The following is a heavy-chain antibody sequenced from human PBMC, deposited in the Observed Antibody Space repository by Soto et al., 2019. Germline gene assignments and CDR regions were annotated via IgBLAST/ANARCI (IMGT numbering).Heavy chain of an antibody. J-gene: IGHJ3*02. D-gene: IGHD4-17*01. CDR2: ISYDGSNT. CDR1: GFTFSRYG. V-gene: IGHV3-30*18. Sequence: QVQLVESGGGGVQPGRSLRLSCAASGFTFSRYGMHWVRQAPGTGLEWVAVISYDGSNTYYADSVKGRFTISRDNSKNTLYLQMNSLRAEDTAVYYCAKDMAVTTGGDAFDIWGKGPMVTVSS. CDR3: AKDMAVTTGGDAFDI.